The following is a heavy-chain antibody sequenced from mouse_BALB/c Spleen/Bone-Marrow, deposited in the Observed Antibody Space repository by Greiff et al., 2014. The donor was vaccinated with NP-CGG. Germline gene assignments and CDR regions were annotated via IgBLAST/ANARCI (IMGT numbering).Heavy chain of an antibody. CDR3: ARTTTATSY. Sequence: VHLVESGAELARPGASVKLSCKASGYTFTDYYINWMKQRTGQGLEWIGEIYPGSDNTYYNEKFKGKATLTADKSSSTTYMQLSSLTSEDSAVYFCARTTTATSYWGQGTLATVSA. D-gene: IGHD1-2*01. V-gene: IGHV1-77*01. CDR1: GYTFTDYY. CDR2: IYPGSDNT. J-gene: IGHJ3*01.